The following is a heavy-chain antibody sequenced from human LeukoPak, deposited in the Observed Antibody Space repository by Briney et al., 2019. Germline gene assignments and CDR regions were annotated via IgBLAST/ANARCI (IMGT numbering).Heavy chain of an antibody. CDR1: GGSISSYY. CDR3: ARMLSGVYYYYDSSGLFDY. D-gene: IGHD3-22*01. Sequence: PSETLSLTCTVSGGSISSYYWSWIRQPPGKGLEWIGYIYYSGSTNYNPSLKSRVTISVDTSKNQFSLKPSSVTAADTAVYYCARMLSGVYYYYDSSGLFDYWGQGTLVTVSS. V-gene: IGHV4-59*01. CDR2: IYYSGST. J-gene: IGHJ4*02.